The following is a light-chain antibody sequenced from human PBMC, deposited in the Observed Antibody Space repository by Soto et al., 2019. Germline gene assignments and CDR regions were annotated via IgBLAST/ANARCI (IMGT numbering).Light chain of an antibody. Sequence: GDSVTITCRASQNIRNWLAWYRQKPGKAPNPLIYGASSLKSGVPARFSGSGSGTEFTLTISSLQPDDFATYYCQQYNTYSTFGQGTRLEIK. CDR3: QQYNTYST. CDR1: QNIRNW. V-gene: IGKV1-5*01. J-gene: IGKJ5*01. CDR2: GAS.